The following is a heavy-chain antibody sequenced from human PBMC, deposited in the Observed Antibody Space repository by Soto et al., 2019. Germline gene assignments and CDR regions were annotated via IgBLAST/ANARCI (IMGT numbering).Heavy chain of an antibody. J-gene: IGHJ4*02. CDR3: ARDQLGYGDFHY. D-gene: IGHD4-17*01. CDR1: GGTFSSYA. V-gene: IGHV1-69*12. CDR2: IIPIFGTA. Sequence: QVQLVQSGAEVKKPGSSVKVSCKASGGTFSSYAISWVRQAPGQGLEWMGGIIPIFGTANYAQKFQGRVTITADDYPSTACMELSILRSEETAEYYCARDQLGYGDFHYWGQGALVTVSS.